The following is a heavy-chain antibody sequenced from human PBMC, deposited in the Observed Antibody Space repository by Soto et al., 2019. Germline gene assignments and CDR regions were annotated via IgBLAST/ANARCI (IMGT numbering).Heavy chain of an antibody. D-gene: IGHD3-16*01. J-gene: IGHJ2*01. CDR3: VGKNLGYFDL. V-gene: IGHV4-39*01. CDR2: ISYSGST. Sequence: QLHVQESGPGPVRPSETLSLTCTVSGGSIDSSNYFWGWVRQPPGKGLEWIGTISYSGSTYYNPSLKSRVIIPVDTSKTQFFLKVTSVTAPDTAVYCCVGKNLGYFDLWGRGTLVTVSS. CDR1: GGSIDSSNYF.